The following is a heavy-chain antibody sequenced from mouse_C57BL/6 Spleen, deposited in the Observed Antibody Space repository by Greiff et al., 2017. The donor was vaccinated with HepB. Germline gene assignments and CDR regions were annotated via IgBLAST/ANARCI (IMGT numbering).Heavy chain of an antibody. CDR2: IDPETGGT. V-gene: IGHV1-15*01. CDR3: TTLLWRAMDY. Sequence: QVHVKQSGAELVRPGASVTLSCKASGYTFTDYEMHWVKQTPVHGLEWIGAIDPETGGTAYNQKFKGKAILTADKSSSTAYMELRSLTSEDSAVYYCTTLLWRAMDYWGQGTSVTVSS. J-gene: IGHJ4*01. D-gene: IGHD2-1*01. CDR1: GYTFTDYE.